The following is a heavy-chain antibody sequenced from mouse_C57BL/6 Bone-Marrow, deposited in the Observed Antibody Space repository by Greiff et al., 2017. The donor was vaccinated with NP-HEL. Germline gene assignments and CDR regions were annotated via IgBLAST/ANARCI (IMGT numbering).Heavy chain of an antibody. CDR3: ARVQGLLHYYAMDY. Sequence: VQLQQSGPELVKPGASVKISCKASGYTFTDYYMNWVKQSHGKSLEWIGDINPNNGGTSYNQKFKGKATLTVDKSSSTAYMELRSLTSEDSAVYYCARVQGLLHYYAMDYWGQGTSVTVSS. CDR2: INPNNGGT. V-gene: IGHV1-26*01. D-gene: IGHD2-3*01. J-gene: IGHJ4*01. CDR1: GYTFTDYY.